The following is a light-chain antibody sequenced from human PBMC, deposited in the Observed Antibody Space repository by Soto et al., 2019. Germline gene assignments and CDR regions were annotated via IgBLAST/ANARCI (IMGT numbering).Light chain of an antibody. CDR2: DAS. CDR3: EQRSNWPPWT. CDR1: QSVSSY. V-gene: IGKV3-11*01. Sequence: EIVLTQSPATLSLSPGERATLSCRASQSVSSYLAWYQQKPGQAPRLLIYDASNRAPGVPARFSGSGSRTDVTLTIGSLEPEDFGVYYCEQRSNWPPWTFGQGTKVEIK. J-gene: IGKJ1*01.